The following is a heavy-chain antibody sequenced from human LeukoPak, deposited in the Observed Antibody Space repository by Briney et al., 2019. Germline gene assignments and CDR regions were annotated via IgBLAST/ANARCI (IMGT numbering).Heavy chain of an antibody. V-gene: IGHV1-46*01. J-gene: IGHJ6*03. CDR1: GYTFTSYY. CDR2: INPSGGST. Sequence: ASVKVSCKASGYTFTSYYMHWVRQAPGQGLEWMGIINPSGGSTSYAQKFQGRVTMTRDTSTSTVYMELSSLRSEDTAVYYCARRGGKRYYYYYVDVWGKGTTVTVSS. CDR3: ARRGGKRYYYYYVDV. D-gene: IGHD2-15*01.